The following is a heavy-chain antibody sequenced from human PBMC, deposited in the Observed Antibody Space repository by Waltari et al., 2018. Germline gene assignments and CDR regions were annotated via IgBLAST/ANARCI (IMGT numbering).Heavy chain of an antibody. CDR3: ARTPDYGDYRHWYFDL. D-gene: IGHD4-17*01. V-gene: IGHV1-69*04. CDR2: IIPILGIA. Sequence: QVQLVQSGAEVKKPGSSVKVSCKASGGTFSSYAISWVRQAPGQGLEWMGGIIPILGIANYAQKCQGRVTITADESTSTAYMELSSLRSEDTAVYYCARTPDYGDYRHWYFDLWGRGTLVTVSS. CDR1: GGTFSSYA. J-gene: IGHJ2*01.